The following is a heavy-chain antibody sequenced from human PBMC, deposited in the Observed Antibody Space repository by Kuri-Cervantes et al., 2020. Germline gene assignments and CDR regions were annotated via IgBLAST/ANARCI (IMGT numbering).Heavy chain of an antibody. J-gene: IGHJ4*02. D-gene: IGHD6-19*01. V-gene: IGHV4-38-2*01. Sequence: GSLRLSCLASGFTFGDHAMHWVRQAPGKGLEWIGNVFHSGVTYYNPSLKSRVTISVDTSKNHFSLRLSSVTAADTAVYYCARCQDVYTSGWYGINYWGQGTQVTVSS. CDR3: ARCQDVYTSGWYGINY. CDR1: GFTFGDHA. CDR2: VFHSGVT.